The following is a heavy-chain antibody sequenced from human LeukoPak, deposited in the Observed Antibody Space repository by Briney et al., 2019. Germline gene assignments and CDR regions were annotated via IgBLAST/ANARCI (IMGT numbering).Heavy chain of an antibody. CDR2: IYYSGST. CDR1: GGSISNYH. D-gene: IGHD3-10*01. CDR3: ATDIDYYGSGTYYKRG. Sequence: PSETLSLTCTVTGGSISNYHWSWIRQPPGKGLEWIGYIYYSGSTNYNPSLKSRLTMSVDTPKNQFSLKLSSVTAADTAVYYCATDIDYYGSGTYYKRGWGQGTLVTVSS. V-gene: IGHV4-59*01. J-gene: IGHJ4*02.